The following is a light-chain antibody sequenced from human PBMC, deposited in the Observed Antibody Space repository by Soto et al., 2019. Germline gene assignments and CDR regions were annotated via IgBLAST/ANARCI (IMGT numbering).Light chain of an antibody. CDR1: SSNIGKNY. CDR2: DNN. J-gene: IGLJ2*01. CDR3: ATWDNSLSAV. V-gene: IGLV1-51*01. Sequence: QSVLTQPPSVSAAPGQKVTISCSGSSSNIGKNYVFWYQQLPGTAPKLLIYDNNKRPSGILDRFSGSKSGTSATLGITGLQTGDEADYYCATWDNSLSAVFGGGTKLTVL.